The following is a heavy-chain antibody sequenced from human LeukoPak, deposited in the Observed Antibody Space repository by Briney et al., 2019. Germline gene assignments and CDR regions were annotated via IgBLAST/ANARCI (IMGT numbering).Heavy chain of an antibody. V-gene: IGHV3-53*01. Sequence: GGSLRLSCAASGFTFSNCAMGWVRQFPGKGLERVSVVYSGGSTYYADSVKGRFTISRDNSKNTLYLQMNSLRAEDTAVYYCARAGYSGYALGDWGQGTLVTVSS. CDR1: GFTFSNCA. J-gene: IGHJ4*02. CDR3: ARAGYSGYALGD. CDR2: VYSGGST. D-gene: IGHD5-12*01.